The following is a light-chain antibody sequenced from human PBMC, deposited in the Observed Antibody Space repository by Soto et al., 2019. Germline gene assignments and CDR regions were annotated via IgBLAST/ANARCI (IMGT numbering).Light chain of an antibody. V-gene: IGKV3-15*01. Sequence: EIVMTQSPATLSVSPGERATLSCRASQSVSSNLAWYQQKPGQAPRLLMYGASTRDTGIPARFSGSGSGTEFTLTISSLQSEDFGVYYCQQYNNWPYTFGQGTKLEIK. CDR3: QQYNNWPYT. CDR2: GAS. J-gene: IGKJ2*01. CDR1: QSVSSN.